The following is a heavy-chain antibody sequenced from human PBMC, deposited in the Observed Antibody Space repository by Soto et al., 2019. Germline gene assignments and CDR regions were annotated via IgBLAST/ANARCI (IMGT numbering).Heavy chain of an antibody. Sequence: PSETLSLTCAVSGGSISSGGYSWSWIRQPPGKGLEWIGYIYHSGSTYYNPSLKSRVTISVDRSKNQFSLKLSSVTAADTAVYYCASSQARAHIPAAAHWGQRPCSRSPQ. CDR1: GGSISSGGYS. CDR3: ASSQARAHIPAAAH. J-gene: IGHJ1*01. CDR2: IYHSGST. V-gene: IGHV4-30-2*01. D-gene: IGHD6-13*01.